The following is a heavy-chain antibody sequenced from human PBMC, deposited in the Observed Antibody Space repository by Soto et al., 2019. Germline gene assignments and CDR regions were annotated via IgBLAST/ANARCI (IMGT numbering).Heavy chain of an antibody. D-gene: IGHD6-19*01. CDR1: GFTFSSYS. CDR3: ARRYTSGWYHAFDI. V-gene: IGHV3-48*02. J-gene: IGHJ3*02. Sequence: GGSLRLSCAASGFTFSSYSMEWVRQIPGKGLEWVSHISGSSGTIYYADSVKGRFTISRDNAQNSLYLQMNSLRDEDTAVYYCARRYTSGWYHAFDIWGPGTMVTVSS. CDR2: ISGSSGTI.